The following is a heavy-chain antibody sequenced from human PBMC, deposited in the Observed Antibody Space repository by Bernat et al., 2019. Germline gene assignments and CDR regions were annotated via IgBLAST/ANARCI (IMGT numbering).Heavy chain of an antibody. V-gene: IGHV1-46*01. D-gene: IGHD6-6*01. Sequence: QVQLVQSGAEVKKPGASVKVSCKASGYTFTSYYMHWVRQAPGQGLEWMGIINPSGGSTSYAQKFQGRVTMTRDTSTSTVYMELSSLRAEDTAVYYCARDRYSSSKNSGYFDYWGQGTLVTVSS. CDR2: INPSGGST. CDR1: GYTFTSYY. CDR3: ARDRYSSSKNSGYFDY. J-gene: IGHJ4*02.